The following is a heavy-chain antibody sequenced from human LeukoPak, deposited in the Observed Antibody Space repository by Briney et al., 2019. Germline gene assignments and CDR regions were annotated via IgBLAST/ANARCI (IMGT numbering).Heavy chain of an antibody. Sequence: SETLSLTCTVSGGSISSSSHYWSWVRQPPGKGLEWIGCIYYIGSTNYNPSLKSRVTISLDTSKNQFSLKLSSVTAADTAVYYCARHGGAYSFDYWGQGTLVTVSS. CDR1: GGSISSSSHY. D-gene: IGHD4-11*01. J-gene: IGHJ4*02. CDR2: IYYIGST. V-gene: IGHV4-61*05. CDR3: ARHGGAYSFDY.